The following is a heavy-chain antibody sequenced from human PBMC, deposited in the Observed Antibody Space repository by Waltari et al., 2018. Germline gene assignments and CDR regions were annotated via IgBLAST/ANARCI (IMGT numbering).Heavy chain of an antibody. CDR1: GFTFADYT. V-gene: IGHV3-43*01. Sequence: EVQLVESGGVVVQPGGSLRLSCAASGFTFADYTMHWVRQAPGKGLEWVSLSSWDGGSTYYADSVKGRFTISRDNSKNSLYLQMNSLRTEDTALYYCAKDRASTTGTTEGYYYYYGMDVWGQGTTVTVSS. D-gene: IGHD1-1*01. CDR2: SSWDGGST. J-gene: IGHJ6*02. CDR3: AKDRASTTGTTEGYYYYYGMDV.